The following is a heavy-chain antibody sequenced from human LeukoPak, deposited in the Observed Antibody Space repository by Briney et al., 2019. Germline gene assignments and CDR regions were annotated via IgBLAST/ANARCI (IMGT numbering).Heavy chain of an antibody. D-gene: IGHD3-22*01. J-gene: IGHJ4*02. CDR1: GFTFSDYY. Sequence: GGSLRLSCAASGFTFSDYYMSWIRQAPGKGLEWVSYISSSGTTIYYADSVKGRFTISRDNSKNTLYLQMNSLRAEDTAVYYCARDGSYSSGYYQTNYYFDYWGQGTLVTVSS. CDR3: ARDGSYSSGYYQTNYYFDY. V-gene: IGHV3-11*04. CDR2: ISSSGTTI.